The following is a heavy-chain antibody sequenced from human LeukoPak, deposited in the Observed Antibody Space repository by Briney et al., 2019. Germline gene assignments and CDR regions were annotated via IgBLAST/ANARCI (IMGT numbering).Heavy chain of an antibody. CDR2: ISGSGGST. J-gene: IGHJ4*02. CDR1: GFTFSSYA. D-gene: IGHD3-3*01. V-gene: IGHV3-23*01. Sequence: NPGGSLGLSCAASGFTFSSYAMSWVRQAPGKGPEWVSAISGSGGSTYYADSVKGRFTISRDNSKNTLYLQMNSLRAEDTAVYYCAKDEGGYDFWSGYSSPFDYWGQGTLVTVSS. CDR3: AKDEGGYDFWSGYSSPFDY.